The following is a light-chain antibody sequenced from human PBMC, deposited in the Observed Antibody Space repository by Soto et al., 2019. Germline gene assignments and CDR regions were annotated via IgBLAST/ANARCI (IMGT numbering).Light chain of an antibody. J-gene: IGKJ1*01. V-gene: IGKV1-5*01. CDR2: DAS. CDR3: QQCYMGWT. CDR1: QSIGRF. Sequence: DIQMTQSPSTLSASVGDRDTITCRASQSIGRFLAWYQHQPGKAPKLLIYDASTLESGVPSRFSGTGSGTEFTFSITSLQPEDFGTYYCQQCYMGWTFGQGTKVDFK.